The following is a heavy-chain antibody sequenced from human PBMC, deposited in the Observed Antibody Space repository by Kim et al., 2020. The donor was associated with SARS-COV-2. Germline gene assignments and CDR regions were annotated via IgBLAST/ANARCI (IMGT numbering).Heavy chain of an antibody. V-gene: IGHV1-18*01. CDR1: GYTFTSYG. Sequence: ASVKVSCKASGYTFTSYGISWVRQAPGQGLEWMGWISAYNGNTNYAQKLQGRVTMTTDTSTSTAYMELRSLRSDDTAVYYCARAPPLTGTPLFDYWSQGTLVTVSS. CDR3: ARAPPLTGTPLFDY. CDR2: ISAYNGNT. J-gene: IGHJ4*02. D-gene: IGHD1-7*01.